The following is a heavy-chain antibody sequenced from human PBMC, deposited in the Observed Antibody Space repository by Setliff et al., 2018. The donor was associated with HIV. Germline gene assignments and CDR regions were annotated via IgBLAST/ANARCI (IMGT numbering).Heavy chain of an antibody. D-gene: IGHD3-22*01. CDR2: IYYSGST. CDR3: ARGLSFYDPGGFDY. J-gene: IGHJ4*02. CDR1: GGSISTSNW. Sequence: SETLSLTCTVSGGSISTSNWWGWIRQTPGKGLEWIGYIYYSGSTNYNPSLKSRVTISVDTSKNQFSLKLSSVTAADTAVYYCARGLSFYDPGGFDYWGQGTLVTVSS. V-gene: IGHV4-28*01.